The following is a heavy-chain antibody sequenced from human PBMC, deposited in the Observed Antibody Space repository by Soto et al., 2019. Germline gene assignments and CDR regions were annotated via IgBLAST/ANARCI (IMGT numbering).Heavy chain of an antibody. J-gene: IGHJ5*02. CDR2: IKSKTNGGAI. CDR1: GFTLSNAW. Sequence: GGSLRLSCAASGFTLSNAWMHWVRQAPGKGLEWVARIKSKTNGGAIGYAAPVKDRFTILRDDSKNTLYLQMSSLKTEDTALYYCTVGTDYNWFDPRGQGTLVTVSS. D-gene: IGHD1-1*01. CDR3: TVGTDYNWFDP. V-gene: IGHV3-15*01.